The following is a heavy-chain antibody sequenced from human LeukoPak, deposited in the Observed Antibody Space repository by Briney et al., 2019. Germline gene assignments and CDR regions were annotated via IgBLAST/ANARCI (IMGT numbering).Heavy chain of an antibody. CDR3: AKDISRTTDAFDI. CDR2: ISRSASII. CDR1: GFTFSSFE. D-gene: IGHD1-14*01. J-gene: IGHJ3*02. Sequence: GGPLRLSCAASGFTFSSFEMSWVRQAPGKGLQWVSYISRSASIIYYADSVRGRFTISRDNAKNSLYLQMNSLRAEDMALYYCAKDISRTTDAFDIWGQGTMVTVSS. V-gene: IGHV3-48*03.